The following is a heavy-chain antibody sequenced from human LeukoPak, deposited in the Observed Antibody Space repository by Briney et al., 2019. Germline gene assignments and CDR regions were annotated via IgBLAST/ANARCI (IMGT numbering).Heavy chain of an antibody. CDR1: GGSISSSSYY. CDR3: ARGFRARTTMVRGAFDY. V-gene: IGHV4-39*07. Sequence: SETLSLTCTVSGGSISSSSYYWGWIRQPPGKGLEWIGEINHSGSTNYNPSLKSRVTISVDTSKNQFSLKLSSVTAADTAVYYCARGFRARTTMVRGAFDYWGQGTLVTVSS. J-gene: IGHJ4*02. CDR2: INHSGST. D-gene: IGHD3-10*01.